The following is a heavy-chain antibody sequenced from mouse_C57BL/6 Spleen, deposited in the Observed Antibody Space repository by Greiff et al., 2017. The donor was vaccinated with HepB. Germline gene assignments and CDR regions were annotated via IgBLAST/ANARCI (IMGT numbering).Heavy chain of an antibody. CDR1: GYTFTEYT. CDR2: FYPGSGSI. Sequence: VKVVESGAELVKPGASVKLSCKASGYTFTEYTIHWVKQRSGQGLEWIGWFYPGSGSIKYNEKFKDKATLTADKSSSTVYMELSRLTSEDSAVYFCARHLYYGSSYWYFDVWGTGTTVTVSS. J-gene: IGHJ1*03. V-gene: IGHV1-62-2*01. D-gene: IGHD1-1*01. CDR3: ARHLYYGSSYWYFDV.